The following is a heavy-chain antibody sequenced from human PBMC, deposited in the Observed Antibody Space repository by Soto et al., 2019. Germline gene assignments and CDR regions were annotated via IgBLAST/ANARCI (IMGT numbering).Heavy chain of an antibody. CDR3: ARSRSGSYRFDP. Sequence: GASVKVSCKASGGTFSSYAISCVRQAPGQGLEWMGWISTYNGDTNYAQTFQGRVTMTTDTSTSTAYMELRSLRSDDTAVYYCARSRSGSYRFDPWGQGTLVTVSS. J-gene: IGHJ5*02. D-gene: IGHD3-22*01. CDR1: GGTFSSYA. CDR2: ISTYNGDT. V-gene: IGHV1-18*01.